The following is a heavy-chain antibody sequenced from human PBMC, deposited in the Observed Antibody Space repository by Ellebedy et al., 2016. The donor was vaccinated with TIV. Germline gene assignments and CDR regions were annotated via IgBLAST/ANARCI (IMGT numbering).Heavy chain of an antibody. Sequence: GGSLRLXCAASGFSFSNYSMNWVRQAPGKGLEWVSCISTSSSYIYYADSIKGRFTISRDEAKNSLYLQMNSLRAEDTALYYCAKGYCSSTSCIVDYWGQGTLVTVSS. CDR1: GFSFSNYS. CDR2: ISTSSSYI. V-gene: IGHV3-21*04. CDR3: AKGYCSSTSCIVDY. D-gene: IGHD2-2*01. J-gene: IGHJ4*02.